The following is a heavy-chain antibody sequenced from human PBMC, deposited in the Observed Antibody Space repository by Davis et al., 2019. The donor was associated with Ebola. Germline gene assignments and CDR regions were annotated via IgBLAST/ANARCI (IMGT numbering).Heavy chain of an antibody. CDR3: AKGGSSGWRGGMDV. CDR1: GLTFSSHW. Sequence: PGGSLRLSCAASGLTFSSHWMHWVRQGPGERLEWVSRVNGDGGSTNYADSVKGRFTISRDNSKNTLYLQMNSLRAEDTAVYYCAKGGSSGWRGGMDVWGQGTTVTVSS. D-gene: IGHD6-19*01. CDR2: VNGDGGST. V-gene: IGHV3-74*01. J-gene: IGHJ6*02.